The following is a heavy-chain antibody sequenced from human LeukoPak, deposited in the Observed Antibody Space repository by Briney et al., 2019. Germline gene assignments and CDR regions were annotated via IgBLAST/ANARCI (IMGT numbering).Heavy chain of an antibody. CDR3: ARGGRDGYKPTGY. J-gene: IGHJ4*02. CDR2: INPDSGGT. Sequence: ASVKVSCKASGYTFTGYYMHWVRQAPGQGLEWMGRINPDSGGTNYAQKFQGRVTMTRDTSISTAYMELSRLRSDDTAVYYCARGGRDGYKPTGYWGQGTLVTVSS. V-gene: IGHV1-2*06. CDR1: GYTFTGYY. D-gene: IGHD5-24*01.